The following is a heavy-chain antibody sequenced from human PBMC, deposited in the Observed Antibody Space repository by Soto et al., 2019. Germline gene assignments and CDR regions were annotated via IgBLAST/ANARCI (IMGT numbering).Heavy chain of an antibody. CDR1: GFTFSSYA. D-gene: IGHD2-15*01. V-gene: IGHV3-30-3*01. Sequence: GGSLRLSCAASGFTFSSYAMHWFRQAPGKGLEWVAVISYDGSNKYYADSVKGRFTISRDNSKNTVHLQMNSLRVEDTAVYYCAREVDGMDVWGQGALVTVSS. CDR2: ISYDGSNK. CDR3: AREVDGMDV. J-gene: IGHJ6*02.